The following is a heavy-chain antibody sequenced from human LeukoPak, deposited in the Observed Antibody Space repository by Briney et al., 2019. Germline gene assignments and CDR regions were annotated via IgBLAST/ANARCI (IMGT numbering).Heavy chain of an antibody. CDR3: AKGSPYYYDSSGYYYPDNFDY. V-gene: IGHV3-20*04. D-gene: IGHD3-22*01. CDR1: GFTFDDYG. Sequence: GGSLRLSCAASGFTFDDYGMSWVRHAPGKGLEWVSGINWNGGSTGYADSVKGRFTISRDNAKNSLYLQMNSLRAEDTALYYCAKGSPYYYDSSGYYYPDNFDYWGQGTLVTVSS. J-gene: IGHJ4*02. CDR2: INWNGGST.